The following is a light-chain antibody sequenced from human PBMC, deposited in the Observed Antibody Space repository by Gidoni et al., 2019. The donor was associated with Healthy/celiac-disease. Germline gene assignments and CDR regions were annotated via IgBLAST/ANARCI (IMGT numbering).Light chain of an antibody. V-gene: IGLV2-8*01. CDR3: SSYAGSNNLV. Sequence: QSALTQPPSAYGSPGQSVTISCTGTSSDVGGYNYVSWYQQHPGKAPNLMIYEVSKRPSGVPDRFSGSKSGNTASLTVSGLQAEEEADYYCSSYAGSNNLVFGGGTKLTVL. CDR2: EVS. J-gene: IGLJ2*01. CDR1: SSDVGGYNY.